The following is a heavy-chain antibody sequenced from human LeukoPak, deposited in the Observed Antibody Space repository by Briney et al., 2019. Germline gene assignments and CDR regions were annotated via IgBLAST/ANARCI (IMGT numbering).Heavy chain of an antibody. CDR1: GGSISGYK. Sequence: SETLSLTCSVSGGSISGYKWTWIRQPPGTGPEWIGYIYDTGSTNYNSSLRSRVTISVDTSRNQFSLKLHSVTAADTAVYYCARFWSGFDYWGQGALVTVPS. CDR3: ARFWSGFDY. V-gene: IGHV4-59*01. D-gene: IGHD3-3*01. CDR2: IYDTGST. J-gene: IGHJ4*02.